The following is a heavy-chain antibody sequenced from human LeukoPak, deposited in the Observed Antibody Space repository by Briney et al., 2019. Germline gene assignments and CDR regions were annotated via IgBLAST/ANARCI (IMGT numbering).Heavy chain of an antibody. CDR1: GYSFTSYW. CDR3: ARGLEDWSGYNPFDP. V-gene: IGHV5-51*01. D-gene: IGHD3-3*01. CDR2: IYPGDSDT. Sequence: GESLKISCKGSGYSFTSYWIGWVRQMPGKGLEWMGIIYPGDSDTRYSPSFQGQVTISADKSNSTAYLQWSSLKASDTAMYYCARGLEDWSGYNPFDPWGQGTLVTVSS. J-gene: IGHJ5*02.